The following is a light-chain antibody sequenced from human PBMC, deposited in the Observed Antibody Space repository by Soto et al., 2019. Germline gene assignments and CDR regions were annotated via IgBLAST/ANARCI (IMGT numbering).Light chain of an antibody. CDR2: GAS. CDR1: QSVSSSY. CDR3: QQYGSSPQT. V-gene: IGKV3-20*01. J-gene: IGKJ1*01. Sequence: EIVMTQSPGTLSLSPGERATLSCRTSQSVSSSYLAWYQQKPGQAPRLLIYGASSRATGIPGRFNGSGSGTDFTLTISRLEPEDFAVYYCQQYGSSPQTFGQGTKVDIK.